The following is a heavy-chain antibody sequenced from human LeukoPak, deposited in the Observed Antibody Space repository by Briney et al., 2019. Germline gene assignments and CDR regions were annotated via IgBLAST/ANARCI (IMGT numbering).Heavy chain of an antibody. CDR3: ARGGYSYGMALWY. J-gene: IGHJ4*02. CDR2: ISSSSSYI. Sequence: PGGSLRLSCAASGFTFSSYSMNWVRQAPGKGLEWVSSISSSSSYIHYEDSVKGRFTISRDNAKNSLYLQMNSLRAEDTAVYYCARGGYSYGMALWYWGQGTLVTVSS. CDR1: GFTFSSYS. V-gene: IGHV3-21*01. D-gene: IGHD5-18*01.